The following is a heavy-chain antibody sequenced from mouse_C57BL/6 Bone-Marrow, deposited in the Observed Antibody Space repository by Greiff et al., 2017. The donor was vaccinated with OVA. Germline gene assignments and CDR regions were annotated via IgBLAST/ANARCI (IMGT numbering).Heavy chain of an antibody. J-gene: IGHJ1*03. Sequence: EVKLQESGGDLVKPGGSLKLSCAASGFTFSSYGMSWVRQTPDKRLEWVATISSGGSYTYYPDSVKGRFTISRDNAKNTLYLQMSSLKSEDTAMYYCARGGNYDYWYFDVWGTGTTVTVSS. CDR2: ISSGGSYT. D-gene: IGHD2-1*01. CDR3: ARGGNYDYWYFDV. V-gene: IGHV5-6*01. CDR1: GFTFSSYG.